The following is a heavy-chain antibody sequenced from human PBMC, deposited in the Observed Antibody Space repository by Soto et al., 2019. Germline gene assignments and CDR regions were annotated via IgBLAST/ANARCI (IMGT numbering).Heavy chain of an antibody. CDR3: AKEVLKYCDYGGACDI. V-gene: IGHV3-30*18. CDR2: ISYDGSNQ. D-gene: IGHD4-17*01. J-gene: IGHJ3*02. CDR1: GFTFTDFG. Sequence: QVQLVESGGGVVQPGRSLRLSCAASGFTFTDFGMHWVRQAPGKGLEWVAVISYDGSNQYYTDTVKGRFTIARDNSKNTLYLQMNSLRAEDAAIYYCAKEVLKYCDYGGACDIWGQGTMVSLSS.